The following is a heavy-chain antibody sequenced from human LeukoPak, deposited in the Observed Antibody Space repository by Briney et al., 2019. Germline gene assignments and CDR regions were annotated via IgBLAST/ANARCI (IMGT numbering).Heavy chain of an antibody. J-gene: IGHJ3*02. V-gene: IGHV3-7*01. CDR3: ARDYCSSTSCHDVFDI. CDR2: IKQDGSDK. Sequence: GGSLRLSCAASGFTFSNHWMSWVRQAPGKGLEWVANIKQDGSDKYYVDSVKGRFTISRDNAKNSLYLQMNSLRGEDTAVYYCARDYCSSTSCHDVFDIWGQGTMVTVSS. D-gene: IGHD2-2*01. CDR1: GFTFSNHW.